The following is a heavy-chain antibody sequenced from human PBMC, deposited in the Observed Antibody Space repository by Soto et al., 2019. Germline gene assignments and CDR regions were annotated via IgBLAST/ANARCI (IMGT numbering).Heavy chain of an antibody. CDR3: ARSPTIQEGSDYYYGMDV. V-gene: IGHV1-69*12. CDR1: GGTFSSYA. CDR2: IIPIFGTA. Sequence: QVQLVQSGAEVKKPGSSVKVSCKASGGTFSSYAISCVRQAPGQGLEWMGGIIPIFGTANYAQKFQGRVTITADESTSTAYMELSSLRSEDTAVYYCARSPTIQEGSDYYYGMDVWGQGTTVTVSS. D-gene: IGHD1-26*01. J-gene: IGHJ6*02.